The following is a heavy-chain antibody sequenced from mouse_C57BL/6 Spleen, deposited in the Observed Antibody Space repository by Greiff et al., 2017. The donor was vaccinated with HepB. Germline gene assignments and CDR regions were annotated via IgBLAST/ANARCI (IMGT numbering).Heavy chain of an antibody. V-gene: IGHV5-17*01. J-gene: IGHJ4*01. D-gene: IGHD1-1*01. CDR1: GFTFSDYG. CDR2: ISSGSSTI. CDR3: ARERRNYAMDY. Sequence: EVKLVESGGGLVKPGGSLKLSCAASGFTFSDYGMHWVRQAPEKGLEWVAYISSGSSTIYYADTVKGRVTIARDNAKNTLFLQMTSLRSEDTAMYYCARERRNYAMDYWGQGTSVTVSS.